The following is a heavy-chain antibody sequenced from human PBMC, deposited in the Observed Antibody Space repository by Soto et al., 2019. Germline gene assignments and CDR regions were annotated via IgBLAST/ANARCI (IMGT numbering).Heavy chain of an antibody. CDR2: IIPISGRP. D-gene: IGHD2-15*01. CDR1: GGTFSTYT. V-gene: IGHV1-69*01. CDR3: ARANKNIGGVLYYFDY. Sequence: QVQLVQSGAEVKKPGSSVKVSCKSSGGTFSTYTISWLRQAPGQGLEWMGGIIPISGRPNYSQKFQDRVTITADESTTTAYMELSSLRSEDTAVYYCARANKNIGGVLYYFDYWGQGTLVTVSS. J-gene: IGHJ4*02.